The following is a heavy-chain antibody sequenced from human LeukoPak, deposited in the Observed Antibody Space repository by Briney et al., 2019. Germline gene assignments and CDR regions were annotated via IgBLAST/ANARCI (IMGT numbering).Heavy chain of an antibody. CDR1: GGSFSGYY. J-gene: IGHJ4*02. V-gene: IGHV4-34*01. Sequence: SETLSLTCAVYGGSFSGYYWSLIRQPPGKGLEWIGEINHSGSTNYNPSLKRRVTISVDTSKNQFSLKLSSVTAADTAVYYCARGLPAGDYGPFSLDYWGQGTLVTVSS. D-gene: IGHD4-17*01. CDR3: ARGLPAGDYGPFSLDY. CDR2: INHSGST.